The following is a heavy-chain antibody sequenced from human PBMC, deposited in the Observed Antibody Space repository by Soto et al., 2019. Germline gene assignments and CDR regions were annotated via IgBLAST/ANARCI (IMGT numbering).Heavy chain of an antibody. CDR2: INAGNGNT. CDR1: GYTFTSYA. J-gene: IGHJ4*02. Sequence: QVPLVQSGAEVKKPGASVKVSCKASGYTFTSYAMHWVRQAPGQRLEWMGWINAGNGNTKYSQKFQGRVTITRDTSASTAYMELSSLRSEDTAVYYCAREGIAVAGTLPIDYWGQGTLVTVSS. CDR3: AREGIAVAGTLPIDY. D-gene: IGHD6-19*01. V-gene: IGHV1-3*01.